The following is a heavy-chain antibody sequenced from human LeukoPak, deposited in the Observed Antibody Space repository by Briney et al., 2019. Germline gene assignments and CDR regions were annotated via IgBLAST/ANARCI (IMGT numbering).Heavy chain of an antibody. CDR3: ARVVGNSSGWYSKYYYYYMDV. V-gene: IGHV1-2*02. Sequence: ASVKVSCKASGYTFTGYYIHWVRQAPGQGLEWMGWINPNSGGTNYAQKFQGRVTMTRDTSISTAYMELSSLRSEDTAVYYCARVVGNSSGWYSKYYYYYMDVWGKGTTVTVSS. CDR1: GYTFTGYY. J-gene: IGHJ6*03. D-gene: IGHD6-19*01. CDR2: INPNSGGT.